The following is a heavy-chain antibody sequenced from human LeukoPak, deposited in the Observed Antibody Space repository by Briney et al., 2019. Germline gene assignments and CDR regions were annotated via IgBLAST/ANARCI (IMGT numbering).Heavy chain of an antibody. V-gene: IGHV4-34*01. CDR3: ARAARYCTNGVCDGWLDY. CDR1: GGSFSGYY. Sequence: SETLSLTCAVYGGSFSGYYWSWVRQPPGKGREWIGEMNDSGSTNYNPSLKSRVTISVDTSKNQFSLKLSSVTAADTAVYYCARAARYCTNGVCDGWLDYWGQGTLVTVSS. CDR2: MNDSGST. D-gene: IGHD2-8*01. J-gene: IGHJ4*02.